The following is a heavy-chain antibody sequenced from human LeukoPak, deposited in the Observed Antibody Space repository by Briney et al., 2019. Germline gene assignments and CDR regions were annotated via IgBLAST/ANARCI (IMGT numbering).Heavy chain of an antibody. CDR1: GDSVSNNTTA. D-gene: IGHD6-13*01. V-gene: IGHV6-1*01. J-gene: IGHJ5*02. Sequence: SQTLSLTCAISGDSVSNNTTAWNWIRQSPSRGLEWLGRTYYRSKWDNDYAVSVKSRMTISPDTSKNQFSLQLNSVTAEDTAVYYCASDQYSSSWYSSWGQGTLVTVSS. CDR3: ASDQYSSSWYSS. CDR2: TYYRSKWDN.